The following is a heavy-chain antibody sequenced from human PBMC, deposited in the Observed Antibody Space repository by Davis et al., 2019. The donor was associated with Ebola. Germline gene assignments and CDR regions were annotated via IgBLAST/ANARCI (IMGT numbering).Heavy chain of an antibody. D-gene: IGHD2-21*01. Sequence: GESLKISCKGSGYSFTSYWISWVRQMPGKGLEWMGRIDPSDSYTNYSPSFQGHVTISADKSISTAYLQWSSLKASDTAMYYCARHIQSPRGGDRFDPWGQGTLVTVSS. CDR1: GYSFTSYW. CDR2: IDPSDSYT. J-gene: IGHJ5*02. CDR3: ARHIQSPRGGDRFDP. V-gene: IGHV5-10-1*01.